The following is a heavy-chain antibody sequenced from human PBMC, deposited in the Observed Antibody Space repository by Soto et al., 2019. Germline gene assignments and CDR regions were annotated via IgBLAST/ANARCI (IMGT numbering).Heavy chain of an antibody. V-gene: IGHV3-21*01. D-gene: IGHD2-8*01. Sequence: GGSLRLSCAASGFTFSSYSMNWVRQAPGKGLEWVSSISSSSSYIYYADSVKGRFTISRDNTKNSLYLQMNSLRAEDTAVYYCATTLPYCTNGVCYYPYYYYYGMDVWGQGTTVTVSS. CDR2: ISSSSSYI. J-gene: IGHJ6*02. CDR1: GFTFSSYS. CDR3: ATTLPYCTNGVCYYPYYYYYGMDV.